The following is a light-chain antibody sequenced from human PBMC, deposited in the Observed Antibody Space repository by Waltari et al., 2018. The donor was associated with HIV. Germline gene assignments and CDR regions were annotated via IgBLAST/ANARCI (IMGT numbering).Light chain of an antibody. J-gene: IGKJ2*01. Sequence: DIQMTQSPSSLSASVGDRATITCRASQSISSYLNWYQQKPGKAPKLLIYAASSLQSGVPSRFSSSGSGTDFTLTISSLQPEDFATYYCQQSYSTPYTFGQGTKLEI. CDR2: AAS. V-gene: IGKV1-39*01. CDR1: QSISSY. CDR3: QQSYSTPYT.